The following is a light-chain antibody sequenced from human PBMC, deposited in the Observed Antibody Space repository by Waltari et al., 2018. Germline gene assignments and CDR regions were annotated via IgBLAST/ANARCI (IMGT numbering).Light chain of an antibody. J-gene: IGLJ2*01. CDR3: LSPDSSGTYVV. Sequence: SYELTQPPSVSVAPGQTASIPSSGPALPTKYAYWYHQKPSQAPVLVIFEDSKRPSGIPERISGSSSGTMATLTLSGAQLEDEGDYYCLSPDSSGTYVVFGGGTKLTVL. CDR2: EDS. V-gene: IGLV3-10*01. CDR1: ALPTKY.